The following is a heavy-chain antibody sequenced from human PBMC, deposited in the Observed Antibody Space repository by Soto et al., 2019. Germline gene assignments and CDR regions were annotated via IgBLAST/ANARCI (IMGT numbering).Heavy chain of an antibody. J-gene: IGHJ4*02. D-gene: IGHD3-16*01. V-gene: IGHV3-23*01. CDR3: ATPAYDY. CDR1: GSAFSRYA. Sequence: SGSAFSRYAMTWVRQTPGKALEWVSSISGSGVRTYYSDSVRGRFTISRDNSKDRLYLEMNSVRAEDTAVYYCATPAYDYWGQGTLVTVYS. CDR2: ISGSGVRT.